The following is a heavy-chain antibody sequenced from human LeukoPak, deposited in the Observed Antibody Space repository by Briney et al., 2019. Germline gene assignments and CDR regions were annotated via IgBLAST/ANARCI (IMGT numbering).Heavy chain of an antibody. D-gene: IGHD3/OR15-3a*01. J-gene: IGHJ3*02. CDR1: GGNFNNYA. Sequence: ASVKVSCKASGGNFNNYAVNWVRQAPGQGLQWMGRIIPALDRANYAHNFQGRLTISADKSTKTAYMELSSLRSEDTGLYFCARRTDAVDDAFDIWGLGTMLTVSS. CDR3: ARRTDAVDDAFDI. CDR2: IIPALDRA. V-gene: IGHV1-69*04.